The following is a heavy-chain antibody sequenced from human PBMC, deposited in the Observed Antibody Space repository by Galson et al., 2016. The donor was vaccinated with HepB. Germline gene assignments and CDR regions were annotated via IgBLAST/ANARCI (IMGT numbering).Heavy chain of an antibody. CDR1: GFTFSDAA. CDR2: IGTEPFNYAT. Sequence: SLRLSCAASGFTFSDAAMYWVRQASGKGLEFVGRIGTEPFNYATIYGASVKGRFTISRDDSKSTVYLQMNSLKTEDSAVYYCTRQGKTSLAGTGFDYWGQGARVTVSS. V-gene: IGHV3-73*01. D-gene: IGHD6-19*01. CDR3: TRQGKTSLAGTGFDY. J-gene: IGHJ4*02.